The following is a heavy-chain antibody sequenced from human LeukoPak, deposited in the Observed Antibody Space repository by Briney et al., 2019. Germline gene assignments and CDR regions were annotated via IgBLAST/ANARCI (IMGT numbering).Heavy chain of an antibody. CDR3: TRDSGTYNWLDP. CDR1: GFTFSTYA. D-gene: IGHD1-26*01. V-gene: IGHV3-64D*09. CDR2: ISSNGGST. J-gene: IGHJ5*02. Sequence: GGSLRLSCSASGFTFSTYAMHWVRQAPGKGLEYVSTISSNGGSTYYADSVKGRFTISRDNSKNTLYLQMSSLRTEDTALYYCTRDSGTYNWLDPWGQGTLVTVSS.